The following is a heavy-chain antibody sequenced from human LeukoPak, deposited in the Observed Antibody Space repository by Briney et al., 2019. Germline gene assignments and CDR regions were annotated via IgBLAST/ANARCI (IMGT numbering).Heavy chain of an antibody. CDR3: AKASYFDSSGYYDA. Sequence: PGGSLRLSCAASGFTFASFAMSWVRKVPGKGLEWVSSISGYVGTTYYADSVKGRFTISRDNSRDTLFLQMNSLRAEDTAVYYCAKASYFDSSGYYDAWGQGTLVTVSS. J-gene: IGHJ5*02. CDR2: ISGYVGTT. V-gene: IGHV3-23*01. D-gene: IGHD3-22*01. CDR1: GFTFASFA.